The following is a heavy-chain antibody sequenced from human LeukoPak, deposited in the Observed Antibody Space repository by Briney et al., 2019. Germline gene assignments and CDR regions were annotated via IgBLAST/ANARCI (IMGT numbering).Heavy chain of an antibody. CDR3: AGDSSSSPMGFDY. CDR2: ISSTGGTA. J-gene: IGHJ4*02. CDR1: GFTFSSFR. D-gene: IGHD6-6*01. Sequence: GGSLRLSCAASGFTFSSFRMSWVRQAPGKGLEWVSAISSTGGTAYYADSVKGRFTISRDNSKNTMYLQMKSLRDEDTAVYYCAGDSSSSPMGFDYWGQGTPVTVSS. V-gene: IGHV3-23*01.